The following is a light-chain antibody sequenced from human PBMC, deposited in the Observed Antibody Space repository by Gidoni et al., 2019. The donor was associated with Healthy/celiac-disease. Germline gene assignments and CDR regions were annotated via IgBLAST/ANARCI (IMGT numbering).Light chain of an antibody. CDR2: KAS. V-gene: IGKV1-5*03. CDR3: QQYNSYSFTWT. CDR1: QSISSW. Sequence: DIQMTQSPSTLSASVGDRVTITCRASQSISSWLVWYQQKPGKAPKLLIYKASSLESGVPSRFSGSGSGTEFTLTISSLQPDDFATYYCQQYNSYSFTWTFGQGTKVEIK. J-gene: IGKJ1*01.